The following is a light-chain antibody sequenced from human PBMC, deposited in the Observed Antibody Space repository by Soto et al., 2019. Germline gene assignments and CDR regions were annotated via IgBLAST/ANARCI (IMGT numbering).Light chain of an antibody. J-gene: IGKJ2*01. CDR3: QQYDKWPQT. CDR1: QNLSRN. V-gene: IGKV3-15*01. Sequence: EMVMTQSPATLSVSPGERATLSCRASQNLSRNLAWYQQQPGQAPRLLIFYASTRATGIPARFSGSGSGTDFPLTISSLQSEDFAVYYCQQYDKWPQTFGQGTKLEIK. CDR2: YAS.